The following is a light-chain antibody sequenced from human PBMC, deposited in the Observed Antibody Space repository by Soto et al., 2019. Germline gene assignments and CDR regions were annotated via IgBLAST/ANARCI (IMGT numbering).Light chain of an antibody. CDR2: DAS. CDR3: QHRAGWPPALT. V-gene: IGKV3-11*01. Sequence: EIVLTQSPGTLSLSPGERATLSCRASQSISSSYLAWYQQKPGQAPRLLIYDASNRATGIPARFSGSGSGTDFTLTISSLEPEDFAVYFCQHRAGWPPALTFGGGTKVEIK. CDR1: QSISSSY. J-gene: IGKJ4*01.